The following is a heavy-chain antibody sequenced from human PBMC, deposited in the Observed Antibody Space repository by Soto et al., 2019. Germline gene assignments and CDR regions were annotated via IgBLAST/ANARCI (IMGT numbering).Heavy chain of an antibody. V-gene: IGHV4-31*03. J-gene: IGHJ4*02. CDR1: GGSLTSGGYY. CDR2: IHYNGDT. D-gene: IGHD3-16*01. Sequence: SSETLSLTCSASGGSLTSGGYYWSWLRQHPGKDLQWVGSIHYNGDTYYNPSLRSRSSISLSTSENRSSLMLSSVTGADAAVYFCARGAPRGGGVPTYFDFWGQGTLVTVSS. CDR3: ARGAPRGGGVPTYFDF.